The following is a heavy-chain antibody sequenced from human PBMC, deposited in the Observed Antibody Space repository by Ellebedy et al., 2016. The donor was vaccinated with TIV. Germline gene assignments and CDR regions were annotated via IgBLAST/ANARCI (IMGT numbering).Heavy chain of an antibody. CDR2: ISGSGGST. D-gene: IGHD5-12*01. CDR3: AKRRSVATNRGGFDY. CDR1: GFTFSSYA. J-gene: IGHJ4*02. V-gene: IGHV3-23*01. Sequence: GESLKISXAASGFTFSSYAMSWVRQAPGKGLEWVSAISGSGGSTYYADSVKGRFTISRDNSKNTLYLQMNSLRAEDTAVYYCAKRRSVATNRGGFDYWGQGTLVTVSS.